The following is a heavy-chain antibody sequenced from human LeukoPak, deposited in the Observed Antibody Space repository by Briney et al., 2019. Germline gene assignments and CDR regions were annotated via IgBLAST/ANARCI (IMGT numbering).Heavy chain of an antibody. CDR3: ARGAAAGNPPDDAFDI. V-gene: IGHV1-8*01. Sequence: GASVKVSCKASGYTFTSYDINWVRQATGQGLEWMGWMNPNSGNTGYAQKFQGRVTMTGNTSISTAYMELSSLRSEDTAVYYCARGAAAGNPPDDAFDIWGQGTMVTVSS. CDR1: GYTFTSYD. D-gene: IGHD6-13*01. CDR2: MNPNSGNT. J-gene: IGHJ3*02.